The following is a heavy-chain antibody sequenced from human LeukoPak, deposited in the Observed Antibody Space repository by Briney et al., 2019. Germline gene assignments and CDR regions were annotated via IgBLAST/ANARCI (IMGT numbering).Heavy chain of an antibody. J-gene: IGHJ4*02. V-gene: IGHV3-23*01. Sequence: GGSLRLSCAASGFTFSNNAMSWVRQAPGKGLEWVSAISDSGGSTYYTNSVKGRFTISRDNSKNTLYLQMNSLRAEDTAVYYCAKALLRFIYAFDIWGQVTLVTVSS. CDR1: GFTFSNNA. D-gene: IGHD3-16*01. CDR2: ISDSGGST. CDR3: AKALLRFIYAFDI.